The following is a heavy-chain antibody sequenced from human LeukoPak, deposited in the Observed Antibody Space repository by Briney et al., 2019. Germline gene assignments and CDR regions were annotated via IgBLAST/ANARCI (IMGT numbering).Heavy chain of an antibody. CDR1: GASISSGSYY. Sequence: SETLSLTCTVSGASISSGSYYWSWIRQPAGKGLEWIGRIYTSGSTTYNPSLKSRVTISVDTSKNQFSLKLSSVTAADTAVYYCARAARDYDSSGYFLDYWGQGTLVTVSS. CDR3: ARAARDYDSSGYFLDY. CDR2: IYTSGST. D-gene: IGHD3-22*01. V-gene: IGHV4-61*02. J-gene: IGHJ4*02.